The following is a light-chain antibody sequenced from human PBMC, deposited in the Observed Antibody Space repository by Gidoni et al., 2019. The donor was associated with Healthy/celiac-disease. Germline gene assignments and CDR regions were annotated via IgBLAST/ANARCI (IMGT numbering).Light chain of an antibody. CDR3: QQLNYYPRQLT. J-gene: IGKJ4*01. Sequence: DIQLTQSPSFLSASVGDRVTTTCRASQGISSYLDWYQQKPGKAPKPLIFAASTLQRGVPSRFSGSGSGTGITFTISISQPEDVAIDYYQQLNYYPRQLTFGGGTKVEIK. V-gene: IGKV1-9*01. CDR2: AAS. CDR1: QGISSY.